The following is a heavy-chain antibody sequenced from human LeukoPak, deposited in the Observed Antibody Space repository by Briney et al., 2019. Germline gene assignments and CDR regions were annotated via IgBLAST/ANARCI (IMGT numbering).Heavy chain of an antibody. CDR3: AREMVGATISHDAFDI. D-gene: IGHD1-26*01. CDR2: IYTSGST. Sequence: PSETLSLTCTVSGGSISSYYWSWIRQPAGKGLEWIGRIYTSGSTNYNPSLKSRVTMSVGTSKNQFSLKLSSVTAADTAVYYCAREMVGATISHDAFDIWGQGTMVTVSS. CDR1: GGSISSYY. J-gene: IGHJ3*02. V-gene: IGHV4-4*07.